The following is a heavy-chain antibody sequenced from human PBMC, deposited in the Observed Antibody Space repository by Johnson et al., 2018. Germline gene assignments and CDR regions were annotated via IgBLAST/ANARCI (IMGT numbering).Heavy chain of an antibody. Sequence: EVQLGESGGGLVQPGGSLRLSCAASGFTFSSYWMSWVRQAPGKGLEWVANIKQDGSEKYYVDSVKGTFTISTDNAKNSLYLQMNSLRAEDTAVYYCARVLYGGYDAFDIWGQGTMVTVSS. CDR1: GFTFSSYW. V-gene: IGHV3-7*01. D-gene: IGHD4-23*01. CDR3: ARVLYGGYDAFDI. CDR2: IKQDGSEK. J-gene: IGHJ3*02.